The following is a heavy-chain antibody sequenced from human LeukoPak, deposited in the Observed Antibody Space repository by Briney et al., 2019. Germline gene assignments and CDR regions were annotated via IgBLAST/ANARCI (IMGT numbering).Heavy chain of an antibody. Sequence: GASVKVSCKASGYTFTGYYIHWVRQAPGQGLEWMGWINPNSGGTNYARKFQGRVTMTRDTSISTAYMELSRLRSDDTAVYYCARGKSTSGWEPFDYWGQGTLVTVSS. CDR1: GYTFTGYY. CDR3: ARGKSTSGWEPFDY. V-gene: IGHV1-2*02. CDR2: INPNSGGT. D-gene: IGHD6-19*01. J-gene: IGHJ4*02.